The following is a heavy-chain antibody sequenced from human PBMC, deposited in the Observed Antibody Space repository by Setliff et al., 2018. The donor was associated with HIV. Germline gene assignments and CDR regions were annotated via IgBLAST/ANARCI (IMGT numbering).Heavy chain of an antibody. CDR3: ARQTISGLLYFDY. D-gene: IGHD1-1*01. Sequence: TLSLTCTVSGGSISSGSYYWSWIRQPAGKGLEGIGRIYTSGSTNYNPSLKSRVTISLDTPKNQCTIKVSPVTAADTAVYYCARQTISGLLYFDYWGQGTLVTVSS. CDR1: GGSISSGSYY. V-gene: IGHV4-61*02. CDR2: IYTSGST. J-gene: IGHJ4*02.